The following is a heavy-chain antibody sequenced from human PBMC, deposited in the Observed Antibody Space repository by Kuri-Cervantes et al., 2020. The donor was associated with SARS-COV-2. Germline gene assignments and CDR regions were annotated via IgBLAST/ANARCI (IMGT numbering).Heavy chain of an antibody. CDR3: ARWPSWSGSIDY. V-gene: IGHV4-59*01. J-gene: IGHJ4*02. CDR2: IYYSGST. D-gene: IGHD3-3*01. Sequence: GSLRLPCTVSGGPISSYYWSWIRQPPGKGLEWIGYIYYSGSTNYNPSLKSRVTISVDTSKNQFSLKLSSVTAADTAVYYCARWPSWSGSIDYWGQGTLVTVSS. CDR1: GGPISSYY.